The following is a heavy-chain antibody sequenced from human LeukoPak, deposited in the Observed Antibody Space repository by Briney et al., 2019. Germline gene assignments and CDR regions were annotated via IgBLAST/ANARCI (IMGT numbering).Heavy chain of an antibody. J-gene: IGHJ4*02. D-gene: IGHD5-12*01. V-gene: IGHV4-59*01. CDR3: ARTPLGVGWLRFSFDY. CDR2: IYYSGST. Sequence: KPSETLSLTCTVSGGSISSYYWSWIRQPPGKGLEWIGYIYYSGSTNYNPSLKSRVTISADTSKNQFALKLSSVTAADTAVYYCARTPLGVGWLRFSFDYWGQGTLVTVSS. CDR1: GGSISSYY.